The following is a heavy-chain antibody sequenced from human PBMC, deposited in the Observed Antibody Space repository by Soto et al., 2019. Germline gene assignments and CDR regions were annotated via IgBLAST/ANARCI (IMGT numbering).Heavy chain of an antibody. J-gene: IGHJ4*02. CDR1: GFTFSSFE. Sequence: GGSLRLSCVGSGFTFSSFEMNWVRQTPGKGLEWLSYIGRSGETIYYADSVKVRFTISRDNAKSSLFLQMNSLRAGDTAVYYCAREGYSSGPLDYWGQGTLVTVSS. V-gene: IGHV3-48*03. CDR2: IGRSGETI. CDR3: AREGYSSGPLDY. D-gene: IGHD6-19*01.